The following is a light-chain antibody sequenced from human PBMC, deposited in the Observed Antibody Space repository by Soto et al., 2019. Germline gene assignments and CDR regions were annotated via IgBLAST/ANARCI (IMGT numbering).Light chain of an antibody. CDR3: QQYNNWPPGAT. CDR2: YAS. J-gene: IGKJ3*01. Sequence: EIVMTQSPATLSVSPGERATLSCRASRTVSNNLAWYQQKPGQAPRLLIYYASTRATGIPARFSGSGSGTEFTLTIRSLQSADFAVYYCQQYNNWPPGATFGPGTKVDIK. V-gene: IGKV3-15*01. CDR1: RTVSNN.